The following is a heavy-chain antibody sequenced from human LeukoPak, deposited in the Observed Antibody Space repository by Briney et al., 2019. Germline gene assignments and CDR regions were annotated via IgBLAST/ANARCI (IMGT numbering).Heavy chain of an antibody. V-gene: IGHV3-23*01. CDR1: GFTFSNYA. CDR2: LTDSGRST. D-gene: IGHD3-3*01. J-gene: IGHJ4*02. CDR3: AKSFTIFD. Sequence: GGSLRLSCAASGFTFSNYAMSWVRQAPGKGLQWVSALTDSGRSTYYADSVKGRFTISRDNSKSTLYLQMNSLRAEDTAVYYCAKSFTIFDWGQGTLVTVSS.